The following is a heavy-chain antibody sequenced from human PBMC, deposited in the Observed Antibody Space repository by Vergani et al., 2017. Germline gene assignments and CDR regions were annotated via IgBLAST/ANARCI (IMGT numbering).Heavy chain of an antibody. CDR1: GYTFTSYG. Sequence: QVQLVQSGAEVKKPGASVKVSCKASGYTFTSYGISWVRQAPGQGLEWMGWISAYNGNTNYAQKLQGRVTMTTDTSTSTAYMELRSLRSDDTAVYYCATDLSSVIAAAGTGSDVAMDVWGQGTTVTVSS. V-gene: IGHV1-18*04. J-gene: IGHJ6*02. CDR2: ISAYNGNT. CDR3: ATDLSSVIAAAGTGSDVAMDV. D-gene: IGHD6-13*01.